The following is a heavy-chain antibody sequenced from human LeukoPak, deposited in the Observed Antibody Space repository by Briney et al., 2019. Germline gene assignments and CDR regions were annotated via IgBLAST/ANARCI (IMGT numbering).Heavy chain of an antibody. V-gene: IGHV4-38-2*02. CDR3: ARDWRVLRYFDS. D-gene: IGHD3-3*01. CDR2: IHHSGST. CDR1: GHSISSGYY. J-gene: IGHJ4*02. Sequence: PSETLSLTCTVSGHSISSGYYWGWIRHPPGKGLEWIGSIHHSGSTYYNPSLKSRVTISVDTSKNQFSLQLRSVTAAATAVYYCARDWRVLRYFDSWGQGTLVTVSS.